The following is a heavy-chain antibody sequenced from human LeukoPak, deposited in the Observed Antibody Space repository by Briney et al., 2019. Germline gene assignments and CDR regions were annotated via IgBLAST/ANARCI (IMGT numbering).Heavy chain of an antibody. Sequence: ASVKVSCKASGYTFTSYAMHWVRQAPGQRLEWMGWINAGNGNTKYSQKFQGRVTITRDTSASTAYMELSSLRSEDTAVYYCARDYFWSGSYGMDVWGQGTTVTVSS. J-gene: IGHJ6*02. CDR1: GYTFTSYA. V-gene: IGHV1-3*01. D-gene: IGHD3-3*01. CDR3: ARDYFWSGSYGMDV. CDR2: INAGNGNT.